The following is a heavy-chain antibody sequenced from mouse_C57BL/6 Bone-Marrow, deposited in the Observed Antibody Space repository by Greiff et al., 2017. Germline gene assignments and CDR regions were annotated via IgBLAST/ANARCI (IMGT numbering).Heavy chain of an antibody. V-gene: IGHV1-81*01. CDR1: GYTFTSYG. J-gene: IGHJ4*01. D-gene: IGHD2-5*01. CDR3: ARYYSKSGYYAMDY. Sequence: VQLQQSGAELARPGASVKLSCKASGYTFTSYGISWVKQRTGQGLEWIGEIYPRSGNTYYNEKFKGKATLTADKSSSTAYMELRSLTSEDSAVYFCARYYSKSGYYAMDYWGQGTSVTVSA. CDR2: IYPRSGNT.